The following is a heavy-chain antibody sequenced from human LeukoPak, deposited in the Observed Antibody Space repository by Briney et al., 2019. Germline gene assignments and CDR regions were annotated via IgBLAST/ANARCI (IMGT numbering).Heavy chain of an antibody. D-gene: IGHD6-19*01. V-gene: IGHV1-18*01. CDR2: ISAYNGNT. CDR1: GYTFTSYG. CDR3: ARIGDVGAVAGPRGYGMDV. Sequence: ASVKVSCKASGYTFTSYGISWVRQAPGQGLEWMGWISAYNGNTNYAQKLQGRVTMNTDTSTSTAYMELRSLRSDDTAVYYCARIGDVGAVAGPRGYGMDVWGQGTTVTVSS. J-gene: IGHJ6*02.